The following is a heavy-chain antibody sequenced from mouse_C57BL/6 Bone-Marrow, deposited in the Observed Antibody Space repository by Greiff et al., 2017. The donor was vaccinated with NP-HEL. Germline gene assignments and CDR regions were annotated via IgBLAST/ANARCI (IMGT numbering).Heavy chain of an antibody. Sequence: QVQLQQPGAELVKPGASVKLSCKASGYTFTSYWMQWVKQRPGQGLEWIGEIDPSDSYTNYNQKFKGKATLTVDTSSSTAYMQLSSLTSEDSACYYCARSDYYGSSYVRYFDVWGTGTTVTVSS. V-gene: IGHV1-50*01. CDR1: GYTFTSYW. J-gene: IGHJ1*03. D-gene: IGHD1-1*01. CDR3: ARSDYYGSSYVRYFDV. CDR2: IDPSDSYT.